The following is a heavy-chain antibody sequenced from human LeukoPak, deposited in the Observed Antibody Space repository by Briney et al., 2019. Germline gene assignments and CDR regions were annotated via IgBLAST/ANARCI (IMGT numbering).Heavy chain of an antibody. V-gene: IGHV5-10-1*01. D-gene: IGHD3-3*01. CDR3: ARVRPPRHDFWSGFYPC. J-gene: IGHJ4*02. Sequence: GESLKISCKDSGDSFTTYWITWVRQMPGKGLEWMGTIDPSDSYTNYSPSFQGHVTISIDRSDSTACLPWSSLKAPDTAMYYCARVRPPRHDFWSGFYPCWGQGTLVTVSS. CDR2: IDPSDSYT. CDR1: GDSFTTYW.